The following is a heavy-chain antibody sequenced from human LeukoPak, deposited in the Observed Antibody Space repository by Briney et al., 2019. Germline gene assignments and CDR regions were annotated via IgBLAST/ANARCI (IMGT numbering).Heavy chain of an antibody. Sequence: SETLSLTCAVYGESFSGYYWTWVRQPPGKGLEWIGDINHSGRTTYNPSLESRVIISVDTSKNLFSLNLTSVTAADTAVYYCTRPWQRRYYMDVWGKGTTVAVSS. CDR2: INHSGRT. CDR3: TRPWQRRYYMDV. V-gene: IGHV4-34*01. CDR1: GESFSGYY. J-gene: IGHJ6*03.